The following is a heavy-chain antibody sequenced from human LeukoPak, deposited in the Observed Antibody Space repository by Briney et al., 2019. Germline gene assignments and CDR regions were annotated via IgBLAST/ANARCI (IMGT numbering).Heavy chain of an antibody. CDR3: ARAQDGYSSSWYLFSAFDI. CDR2: TYYRSKWYN. V-gene: IGHV6-1*01. J-gene: IGHJ3*02. D-gene: IGHD6-13*01. CDR1: GDSVSSNSAA. Sequence: SQILSLTCAISGDSVSSNSAAWNWIRQSPSRGLEWLGRTYYRSKWYNDYAVSVKSRITINPDTSKNQFSLQLNSVTPEDTAVYYCARAQDGYSSSWYLFSAFDIWGQGTMVTVSS.